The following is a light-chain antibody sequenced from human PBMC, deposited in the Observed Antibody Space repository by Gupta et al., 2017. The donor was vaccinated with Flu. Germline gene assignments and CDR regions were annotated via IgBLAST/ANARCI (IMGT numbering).Light chain of an antibody. CDR3: QTWGTGMV. CDR1: SGHSSYA. V-gene: IGLV4-69*01. CDR2: LNSDGSH. Sequence: QLVLTQSPSASASLGASVKLTCTLNSGHSSYAIAWHQQQPEKGPRYLMKLNSDGSHSKGDGIPDRFPGSSSGAGRYLTISSLQSEDEADYYCQTWGTGMVFGGGTKLTVL. J-gene: IGLJ2*01.